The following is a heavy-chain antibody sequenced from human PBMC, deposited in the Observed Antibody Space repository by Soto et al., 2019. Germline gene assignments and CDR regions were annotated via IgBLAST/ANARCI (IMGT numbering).Heavy chain of an antibody. D-gene: IGHD5-12*01. Sequence: PGGSLRLSCAASGFTFSSYGMHWVRQAPGKGLEWVAVISYDGSNKYYADSVKGRFTISRDNSKNTLYLQMNSLRAEDTAVYYCAKDSGYGHYYYGMDVWGQGTTVTVSS. J-gene: IGHJ6*02. CDR1: GFTFSSYG. V-gene: IGHV3-30*18. CDR3: AKDSGYGHYYYGMDV. CDR2: ISYDGSNK.